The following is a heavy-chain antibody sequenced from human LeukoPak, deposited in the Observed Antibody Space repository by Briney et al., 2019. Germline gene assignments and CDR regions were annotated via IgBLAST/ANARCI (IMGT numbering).Heavy chain of an antibody. CDR2: INPNSGGT. Sequence: GASVKVSCKASGYTFTGYYMHWVRQAPGQGLEWMGWINPNSGGTNYAQKFQGRVTMTRDTSISTAYMELSRLRSDDTAVYYCARVLRRYCSGGSCYSSLFYWGQGTLVTVSS. CDR1: GYTFTGYY. CDR3: ARVLRRYCSGGSCYSSLFY. J-gene: IGHJ4*02. V-gene: IGHV1-2*02. D-gene: IGHD2-15*01.